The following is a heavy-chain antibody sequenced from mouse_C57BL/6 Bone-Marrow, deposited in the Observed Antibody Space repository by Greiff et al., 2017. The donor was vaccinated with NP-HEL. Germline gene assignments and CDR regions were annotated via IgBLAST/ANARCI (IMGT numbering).Heavy chain of an antibody. CDR3: ARGGAGAMDY. V-gene: IGHV5-17*01. CDR2: ISSGSSTI. J-gene: IGHJ4*01. CDR1: GFTFSDYG. Sequence: EVQLQQSGGGLVKPGGSLKLSCAASGFTFSDYGMHWVRQAPEKGLEWVAYISSGSSTIYYADPVKGRFTISRDNAKTTLFLQMTSLRSEDTAMFYSARGGAGAMDYWGQGTSVTVSS.